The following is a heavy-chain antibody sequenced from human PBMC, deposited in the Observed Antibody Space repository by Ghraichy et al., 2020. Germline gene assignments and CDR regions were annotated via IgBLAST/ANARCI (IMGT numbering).Heavy chain of an antibody. CDR2: IYYSGST. D-gene: IGHD2-15*01. Sequence: SQTLSLTCTVSGGSISSYYWSWIRQPPGKGLEWIGYIYYSGSTNYNPSLKSRVTISVDTSKNQFSLKLSSVTAADTAVYYCARAIGYCSGGSCYSGAYWYFDLWGRGTLVTVSS. CDR1: GGSISSYY. CDR3: ARAIGYCSGGSCYSGAYWYFDL. V-gene: IGHV4-59*01. J-gene: IGHJ2*01.